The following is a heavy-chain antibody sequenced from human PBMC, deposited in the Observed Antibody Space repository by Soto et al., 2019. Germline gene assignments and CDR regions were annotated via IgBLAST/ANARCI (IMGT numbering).Heavy chain of an antibody. Sequence: QVQLQESGPGLVKPSQTLSLTCTVSGGSISSGGYYWSWIRQHPGKGLEWIGYIYYSGSTYYNPSLKSRVTISADPSKNQFSLKLSSVTAADTAVYYCARQTYYYGSGSYYNTLGIDYWGQGTLVTVSS. J-gene: IGHJ4*02. D-gene: IGHD3-10*01. CDR2: IYYSGST. V-gene: IGHV4-31*03. CDR3: ARQTYYYGSGSYYNTLGIDY. CDR1: GGSISSGGYY.